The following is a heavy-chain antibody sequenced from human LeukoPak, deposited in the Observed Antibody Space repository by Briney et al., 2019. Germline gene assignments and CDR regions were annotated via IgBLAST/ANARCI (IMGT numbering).Heavy chain of an antibody. D-gene: IGHD2-15*01. CDR2: IWYDGSNK. V-gene: IGHV3-33*01. CDR1: GFTFSSYG. Sequence: GGSLRLSCAASGFTFSSYGMHWVRQAPGKGLEWVAVIWYDGSNKYYADSVKGRFTISRDNSKNTRYLQMNSLRAEATAVYYCARVAGYCSGGSCYPGQFDYWGQGTLVTVSS. CDR3: ARVAGYCSGGSCYPGQFDY. J-gene: IGHJ4*02.